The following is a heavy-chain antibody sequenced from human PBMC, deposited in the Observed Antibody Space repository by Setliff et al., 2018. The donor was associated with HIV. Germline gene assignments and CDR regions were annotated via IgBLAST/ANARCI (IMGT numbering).Heavy chain of an antibody. D-gene: IGHD4-17*01. V-gene: IGHV4-38-2*01. J-gene: IGHJ6*02. Sequence: SETLSLTCAVSDYAISSGYYWGWIRRPPGKGLEWIGNIYHHGTTYYYPSLKGRVTISLDTSNNQFSLSLNSVTAADTAVYYCARGGPTVAFGLDVWGQGTTVTAP. CDR1: DYAISSGYY. CDR3: ARGGPTVAFGLDV. CDR2: IYHHGTT.